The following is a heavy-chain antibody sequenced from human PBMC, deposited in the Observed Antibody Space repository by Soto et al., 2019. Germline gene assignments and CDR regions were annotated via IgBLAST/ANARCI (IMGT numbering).Heavy chain of an antibody. D-gene: IGHD1-1*01. V-gene: IGHV3-33*01. CDR3: ARARERRDAFDI. CDR1: GFTFSSYG. Sequence: ESGGGVVQPGRSLRLSCAASGFTFSSYGMHWVRQAPGKGLEWVAVIWYDGSNKYYADSVKGRFTISRDNSKNTLYLQMNSLRAEDTAVYYCARARERRDAFDIWGQGTMVTVSS. CDR2: IWYDGSNK. J-gene: IGHJ3*02.